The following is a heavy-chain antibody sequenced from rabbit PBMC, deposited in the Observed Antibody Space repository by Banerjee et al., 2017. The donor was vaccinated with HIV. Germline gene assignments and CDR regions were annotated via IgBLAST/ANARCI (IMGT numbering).Heavy chain of an antibody. Sequence: QEQLVESGGGLVQPGGSLKLSCTASGFDFSTYGVNWVRQAPGKGLEWIGCISTGDGSTYYASWVNGRFTIANNNAQNTVDLQMNSLTAADTATYFCARARADYAVYTYAPYFFNLWGPGTLVTVS. CDR1: GFDFSTYG. CDR2: ISTGDGST. V-gene: IGHV1S47*01. CDR3: ARARADYAVYTYAPYFFNL. J-gene: IGHJ4*01. D-gene: IGHD6-1*01.